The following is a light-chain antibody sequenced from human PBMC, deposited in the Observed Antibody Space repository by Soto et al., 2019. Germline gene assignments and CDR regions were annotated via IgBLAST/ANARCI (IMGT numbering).Light chain of an antibody. J-gene: IGKJ2*01. CDR1: QTVSSSY. CDR3: QQYGSSLYT. Sequence: EIVLTQSPGTLSLSPGDRATLSCRASQTVSSSYLAWYQRKPGQAPRLLVHGASTRATGIPDRFSGSGSGTDFTLTISRLEPEDIAVYYCQQYGSSLYTFGQGPKLEIK. CDR2: GAS. V-gene: IGKV3-20*01.